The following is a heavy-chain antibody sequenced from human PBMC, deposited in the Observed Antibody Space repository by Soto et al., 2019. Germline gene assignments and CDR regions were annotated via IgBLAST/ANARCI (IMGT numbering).Heavy chain of an antibody. CDR3: ARDPHITIFKGGYYYYGMDV. Sequence: SVKVSCKASGGTFSSCVISWVRQAPGQGLEWMGGIIPMFGTANYAQKFQGRVTITADKSTSTAYMELSSLRSEDTAVYYCARDPHITIFKGGYYYYGMDVWGQGTTVTVSS. D-gene: IGHD3-3*01. CDR1: GGTFSSCV. J-gene: IGHJ6*02. CDR2: IIPMFGTA. V-gene: IGHV1-69*06.